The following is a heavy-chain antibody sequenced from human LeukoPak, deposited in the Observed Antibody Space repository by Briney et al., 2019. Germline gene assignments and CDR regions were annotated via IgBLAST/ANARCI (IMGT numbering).Heavy chain of an antibody. J-gene: IGHJ4*02. CDR1: GFTFRTFG. CDR2: IRYDGTNQ. V-gene: IGHV3-30*02. D-gene: IGHD7-27*01. CDR3: AKGYGENHFDS. Sequence: PGGSLRLSCAASGFTFRTFGMHLVRQAPGKGLEWVAFIRYDGTNQYYADSVKGRFTISRDNSNNILYLQMNRLRAEDTAVYCCAKGYGENHFDSWGQGTLVTVSS.